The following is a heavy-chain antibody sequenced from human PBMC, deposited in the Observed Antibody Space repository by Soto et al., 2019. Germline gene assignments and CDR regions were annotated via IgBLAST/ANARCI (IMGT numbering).Heavy chain of an antibody. V-gene: IGHV3-30*18. CDR1: SNYG. D-gene: IGHD5-18*01. CDR2: IAFEGSDK. J-gene: IGHJ3*02. CDR3: AKRGVFFFNDTATSDI. Sequence: SNYGMHWVRQAPDKGLEWLAVIAFEGSDKYYADSVKGRFTISRDNSRKTLFLQMNTLTPEDTAVSYCAKRGVFFFNDTATSDI.